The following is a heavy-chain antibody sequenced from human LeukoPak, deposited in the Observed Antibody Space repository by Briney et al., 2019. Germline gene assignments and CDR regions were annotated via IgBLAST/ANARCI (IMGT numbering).Heavy chain of an antibody. D-gene: IGHD6-13*01. V-gene: IGHV5-10-1*01. Sequence: GESLKISFKGSGYSFTTYWISWVRQMPGKGLEWMGRIDPSGSYTKYSPSFQGHVTISADKSNSTAYLQWSSLKASDTAMYYCAGLGIYSTSCWGQGTLVSVSS. CDR2: IDPSGSYT. CDR3: AGLGIYSTSC. J-gene: IGHJ4*02. CDR1: GYSFTTYW.